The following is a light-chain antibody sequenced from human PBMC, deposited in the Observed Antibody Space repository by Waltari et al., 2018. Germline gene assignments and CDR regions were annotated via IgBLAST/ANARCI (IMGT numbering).Light chain of an antibody. V-gene: IGLV4-69*01. CDR3: QTGGFGIWV. J-gene: IGLJ3*02. Sequence: QLMLTQSPSASASLGASVKLTCTLSSGHSSYPIIWHQQQPEKGPRYLMKVNSDGSHIKGDGIPDRFSGSSSGAGRYLTISSLQSEDEADYYCQTGGFGIWVFGGGTKLTVL. CDR2: VNSDGSH. CDR1: SGHSSYP.